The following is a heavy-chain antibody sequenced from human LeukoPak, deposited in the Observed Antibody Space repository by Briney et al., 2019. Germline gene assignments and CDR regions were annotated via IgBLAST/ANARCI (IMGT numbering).Heavy chain of an antibody. J-gene: IGHJ4*02. CDR3: ARGGSATATRNVGYY. Sequence: ASVKVSCTASGYTFTSYDINWVRQATGQGLEWMGWMNPNSGNTGYAQKFQGRVSMTRNTSISTAYMELSSLRSEDTAVYYCARGGSATATRNVGYYWGQRALVTVSS. V-gene: IGHV1-8*01. D-gene: IGHD4-11*01. CDR1: GYTFTSYD. CDR2: MNPNSGNT.